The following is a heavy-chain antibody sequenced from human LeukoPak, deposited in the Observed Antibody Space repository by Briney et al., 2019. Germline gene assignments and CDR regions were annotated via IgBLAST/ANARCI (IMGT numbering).Heavy chain of an antibody. CDR3: AKYIRKHFDY. CDR2: ISDSGAGT. V-gene: IGHV3-23*01. J-gene: IGHJ4*02. Sequence: GSLRLSCAASGFTFSSYEMNWVRQAPGKGLEWVSSISDSGAGTYYADSMKGRFTISRDNPRNTLYLQMSSLTVEDTAAYYCAKYIRKHFDYWGQGTLVTVSS. CDR1: GFTFSSYE.